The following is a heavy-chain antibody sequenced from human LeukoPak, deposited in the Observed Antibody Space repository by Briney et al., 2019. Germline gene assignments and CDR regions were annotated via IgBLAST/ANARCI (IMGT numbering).Heavy chain of an antibody. CDR3: AAAEPESAFDI. V-gene: IGHV3-23*01. Sequence: PGGSLRLSCAASGFTFSSYAMGWVRQAPGKGLEWVSSIRGGGGYTFYADSVKGRLTISRDNSKNTLYLQMDSLRVEDTAVYYCAAAEPESAFDIWGQGTMVTVSA. J-gene: IGHJ3*02. CDR1: GFTFSSYA. CDR2: IRGGGGYT.